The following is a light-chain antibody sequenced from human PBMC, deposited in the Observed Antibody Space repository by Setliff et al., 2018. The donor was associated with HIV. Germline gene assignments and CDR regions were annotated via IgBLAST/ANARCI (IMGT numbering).Light chain of an antibody. J-gene: IGLJ1*01. CDR1: SSDVGGYNY. Sequence: QAALTQPASVSGSPGQSVTISCTGTSSDVGGYNYVSWYQHHPGKAPKLVIYDVSNRPSGVSNRLSGSKSGNTASLTLSGLQAEDEADYYCSSYTSTYTYVFGTGTKVTV. CDR2: DVS. CDR3: SSYTSTYTYV. V-gene: IGLV2-14*01.